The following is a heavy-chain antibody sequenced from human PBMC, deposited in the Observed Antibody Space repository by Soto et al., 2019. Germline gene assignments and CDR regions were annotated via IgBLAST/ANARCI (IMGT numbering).Heavy chain of an antibody. J-gene: IGHJ6*03. CDR3: ARHSNGGGYCSGGSCYYMDV. D-gene: IGHD2-15*01. V-gene: IGHV4-39*01. CDR2: IYYSGST. CDR1: GGSISSSSYY. Sequence: PSETLSLTCTVSGGSISSSSYYWGWIRQPPGKGLEWIGSIYYSGSTYYNPSLKSRVTISVDTSKNQFSLKLSSVTAADTAVYYCARHSNGGGYCSGGSCYYMDVWGKGTTVTVSS.